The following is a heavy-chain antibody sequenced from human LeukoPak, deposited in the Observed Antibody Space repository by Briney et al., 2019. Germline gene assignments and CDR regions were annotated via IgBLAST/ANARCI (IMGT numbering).Heavy chain of an antibody. CDR2: IYYSGST. CDR3: ARGSPGKLVLFDY. J-gene: IGHJ4*02. CDR1: GGSISSYY. V-gene: IGHV4-59*01. Sequence: PSETLSLTCTASGGSISSYYWSWIRQPPGKGLEWLGYIYYSGSTNYNPSLKSRVTISVDTSKNQFSLKLSSVTAADTAVYYCARGSPGKLVLFDYWGQGTLVTVSS. D-gene: IGHD1-7*01.